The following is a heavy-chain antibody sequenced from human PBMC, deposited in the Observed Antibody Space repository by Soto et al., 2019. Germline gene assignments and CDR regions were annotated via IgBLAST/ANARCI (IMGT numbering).Heavy chain of an antibody. CDR3: ARDDYKDGGNNWFDP. CDR2: MYTKERT. V-gene: IGHV4-4*07. Sequence: SETLSLTCTVSGGSITNYYWSWIRQPAGKGLEWIGRMYTKERTNYNLSFKSRVTMSVDTPKNQFSLKLNAVTAADTAVYYCARDDYKDGGNNWFDPWGQGTLVTVSS. D-gene: IGHD3-16*01. J-gene: IGHJ5*02. CDR1: GGSITNYY.